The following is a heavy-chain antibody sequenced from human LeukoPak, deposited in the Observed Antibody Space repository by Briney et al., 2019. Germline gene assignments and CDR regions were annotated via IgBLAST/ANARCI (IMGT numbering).Heavy chain of an antibody. D-gene: IGHD6-13*01. J-gene: IGHJ4*02. CDR1: GFTFSDYY. V-gene: IGHV3-69-1*01. CDR2: ITSTSSL. CDR3: VRDTRIGSSWQDFDY. Sequence: GGSLRLSCAASGFTFSDYYMSWIRQAPGKGLEWVSSITSTSSLYYTNSVKGRFTISRDNAKNSLYLQMNTLRAEDTAVYYCVRDTRIGSSWQDFDYWGQGTLVTVSS.